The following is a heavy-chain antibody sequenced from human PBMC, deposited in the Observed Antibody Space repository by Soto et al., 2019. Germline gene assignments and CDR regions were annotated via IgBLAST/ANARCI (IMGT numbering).Heavy chain of an antibody. Sequence: GGSLRLSCAASGLTVSSSYMSWVRQAPGKGLQWVSVIYSAGSTYYANSVKGRFTISRDISTNMVYLQMSSQTDEDTAVYYCARAREPEYSSDIVFDIWGQGALVTVSS. CDR2: IYSAGST. D-gene: IGHD5-18*01. CDR1: GLTVSSSY. V-gene: IGHV3-53*01. CDR3: ARAREPEYSSDIVFDI. J-gene: IGHJ4*02.